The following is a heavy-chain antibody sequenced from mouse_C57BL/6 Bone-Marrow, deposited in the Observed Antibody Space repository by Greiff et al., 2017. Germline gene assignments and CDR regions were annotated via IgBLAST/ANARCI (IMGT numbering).Heavy chain of an antibody. V-gene: IGHV1-39*01. D-gene: IGHD1-1*01. Sequence: VQLQQSGPELVKPGASVKISCKASGYSFTDYNMNWVKQSNGQSLEWIGVINPNNGTTSYNQKFKGKATLTVAQSSSTAYMQLNSLTSEDSADYYWAGQYCGSSSYYFDGWGQGTTLTVSS. CDR2: INPNNGTT. CDR3: AGQYCGSSSYYFDG. J-gene: IGHJ2*01. CDR1: GYSFTDYN.